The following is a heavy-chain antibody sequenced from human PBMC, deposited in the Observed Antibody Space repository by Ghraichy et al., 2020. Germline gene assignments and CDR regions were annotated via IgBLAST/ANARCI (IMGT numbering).Heavy chain of an antibody. Sequence: GGSLRLSCAASGFNLRSYWMHWVRQAPGKGLVWVSRIKSDGSSTIYADSVKGRFTISRDNAKNTLYLQMNSLRAEDTAVYYCAREDGSGGRCVFGTGWSYFDPWGQGTLVTVSS. CDR2: IKSDGSST. V-gene: IGHV3-74*01. D-gene: IGHD2-15*01. J-gene: IGHJ5*02. CDR1: GFNLRSYW. CDR3: AREDGSGGRCVFGTGWSYFDP.